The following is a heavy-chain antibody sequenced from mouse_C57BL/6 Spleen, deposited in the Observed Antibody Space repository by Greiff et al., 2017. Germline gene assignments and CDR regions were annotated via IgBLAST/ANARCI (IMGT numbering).Heavy chain of an antibody. V-gene: IGHV5-17*01. Sequence: EVKLMESGGGLVKPGGSLKLSCAASGFTFSDYGMHWVRQAPEKGLEWVAYISSGSSTIYYADTVKGRFTISRDNAKNTLFLQMTSLRSEDTAMYYCASPYYYGSSLYFDVWGTGTTVTVSS. CDR3: ASPYYYGSSLYFDV. D-gene: IGHD1-1*01. J-gene: IGHJ1*03. CDR1: GFTFSDYG. CDR2: ISSGSSTI.